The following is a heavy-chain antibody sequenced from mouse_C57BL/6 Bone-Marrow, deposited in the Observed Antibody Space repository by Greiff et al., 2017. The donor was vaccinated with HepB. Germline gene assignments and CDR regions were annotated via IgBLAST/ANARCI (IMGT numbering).Heavy chain of an antibody. CDR1: GYTFTSYW. D-gene: IGHD2-3*01. V-gene: IGHV1-59*01. CDR2: IDPSDSYT. CDR3: ARLDGYYLYFDY. Sequence: VQLQQPGAELVRPGTSVKLSCKASGYTFTSYWMHWVKQRPGQGLEWTGVIDPSDSYTNYNQKFKGKATLTVDTSSSTAYMQLSSLTSEDSAVYYCARLDGYYLYFDYWGQGTTLTVSS. J-gene: IGHJ2*01.